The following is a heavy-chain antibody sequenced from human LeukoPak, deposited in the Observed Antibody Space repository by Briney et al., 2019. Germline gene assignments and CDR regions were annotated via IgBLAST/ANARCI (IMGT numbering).Heavy chain of an antibody. Sequence: PGGSLRLSCAASGFTFSSYSMNWVRQAPGKGLEWVSSISSSSSYIYYADSVKGRFTISRDNARNSLYLQMNSLRAEDTAVYYCARDSPLLWFGEPDYWGQGTLVTVSS. D-gene: IGHD3-10*01. V-gene: IGHV3-21*01. CDR1: GFTFSSYS. CDR3: ARDSPLLWFGEPDY. J-gene: IGHJ4*02. CDR2: ISSSSSYI.